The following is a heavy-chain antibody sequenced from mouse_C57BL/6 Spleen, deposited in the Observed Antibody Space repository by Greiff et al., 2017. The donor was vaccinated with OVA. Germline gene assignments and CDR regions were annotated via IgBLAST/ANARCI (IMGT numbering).Heavy chain of an antibody. V-gene: IGHV2-2*01. CDR2: IWSGGST. D-gene: IGHD2-4*01. J-gene: IGHJ4*01. CDR1: GFSLTSYG. CDR3: ASHYDYDYAMDY. Sequence: QVQLKESGPGLVQPSQSLSITCTVSGFSLTSYGVHWVRQSPGKGLEWLGVIWSGGSTDYNAAFISRLSISKDNSKSPVFFKMTSLQADDTAIYYCASHYDYDYAMDYWGQGTSVTVSS.